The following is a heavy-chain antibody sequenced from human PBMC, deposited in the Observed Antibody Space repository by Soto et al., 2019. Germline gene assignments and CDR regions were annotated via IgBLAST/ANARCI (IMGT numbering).Heavy chain of an antibody. CDR3: ARAQARNGYGQSFDI. J-gene: IGHJ3*02. Sequence: SETLSLTCTVSGASISSGVFYWSWIRQTPGKGLEWIGNIYYRGMTNYKPSLKSRPTISQDASRNLFFLNLTSVTSADTAVYFCARAQARNGYGQSFDIWGQGSLVT. V-gene: IGHV4-30-4*01. CDR1: GASISSGVFY. CDR2: IYYRGMT. D-gene: IGHD5-18*01.